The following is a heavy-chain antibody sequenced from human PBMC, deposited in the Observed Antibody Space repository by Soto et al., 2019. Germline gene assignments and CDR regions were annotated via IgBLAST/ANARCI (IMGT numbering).Heavy chain of an antibody. CDR3: ARVWGGAFDI. D-gene: IGHD3-10*01. Sequence: QVQLQESGPGLVKPSETLSLTCTVSGGSISSYYWSWIRQPPGKGLEWIGYIYYSGSTNYNPSLKSRFTISVDTSKNQSSLKLSSVTAEDTAVYYCARVWGGAFDIWAQGTMVTVSS. CDR1: GGSISSYY. V-gene: IGHV4-59*01. CDR2: IYYSGST. J-gene: IGHJ3*02.